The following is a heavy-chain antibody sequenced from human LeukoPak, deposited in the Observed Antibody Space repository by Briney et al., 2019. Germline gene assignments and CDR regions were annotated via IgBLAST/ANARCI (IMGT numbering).Heavy chain of an antibody. CDR2: ISIGDGNT. Sequence: ASGKLSCKAAGYTVTTYAMHWVRQAPGQRLGCMGWISIGDGNTKYSKKFQSRVTITRYTSASTAYMELTSLISEDTAVYYCARGYSGVVPAAHPDFWGQGTLVTVSS. V-gene: IGHV1-3*04. CDR1: GYTVTTYA. J-gene: IGHJ4*02. CDR3: ARGYSGVVPAAHPDF. D-gene: IGHD2-2*01.